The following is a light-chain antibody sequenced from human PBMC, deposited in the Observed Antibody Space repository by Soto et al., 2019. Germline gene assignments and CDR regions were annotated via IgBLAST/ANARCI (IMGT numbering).Light chain of an antibody. J-gene: IGLJ2*01. Sequence: QSVLTQPPSVSAAPGQKVTISCSGGSSNIGNNYVSWYQQLPGTAPKLVIYENNRRPSGIPDRFSGSKSGTSATLGITGLQAGDEADYFCGTWDSGLSVVFGGGTKVTVL. CDR3: GTWDSGLSVV. CDR2: ENN. CDR1: SSNIGNNY. V-gene: IGLV1-51*02.